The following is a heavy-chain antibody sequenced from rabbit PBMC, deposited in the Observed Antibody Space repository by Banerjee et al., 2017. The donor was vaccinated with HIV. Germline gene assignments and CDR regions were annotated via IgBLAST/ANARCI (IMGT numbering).Heavy chain of an antibody. V-gene: IGHV1S45*01. J-gene: IGHJ4*01. D-gene: IGHD6-1*01. CDR3: ARSNSTGAYVFDL. CDR2: IATDDSGTT. Sequence: QEQLVESGGGLVKPEGSLKLSCIASGFSFSSTYWTCWVRQAPGKGLEWIACIATDDSGTTYYANWAKGRFTISKTSSTTVTLQMASLTAADSATYFCARSNSTGAYVFDLWGPGTLVTVS. CDR1: GFSFSSTYW.